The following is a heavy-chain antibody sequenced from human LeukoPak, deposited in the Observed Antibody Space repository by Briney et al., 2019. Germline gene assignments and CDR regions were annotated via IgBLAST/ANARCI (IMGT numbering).Heavy chain of an antibody. CDR2: TNHSGST. Sequence: PSETLSLTCAVYGGSFSGYYWSWIRQPPGKGLEWIGETNHSGSTNYNPSLKSRVSTSVDTSKNQFSLKLSSVTAADTAVYYCARGVEMATIGAFDIWGQGTMVTVSS. D-gene: IGHD5-24*01. CDR1: GGSFSGYY. J-gene: IGHJ3*02. V-gene: IGHV4-34*01. CDR3: ARGVEMATIGAFDI.